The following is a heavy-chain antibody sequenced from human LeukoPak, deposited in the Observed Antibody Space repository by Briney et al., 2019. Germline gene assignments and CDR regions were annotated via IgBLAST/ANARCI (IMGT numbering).Heavy chain of an antibody. J-gene: IGHJ4*02. CDR2: IKQDGSEK. CDR3: ARDSAGNDY. Sequence: QPGGSLRLSCEASGSTFSTYWMSWVRQAPGKGLEWVANIKQDGSEKYYVDSVKGRFTISRDNAKNSLYLQMNSLRAEDTAMYYCARDSAGNDYWGQGTLVTVSS. CDR1: GSTFSTYW. V-gene: IGHV3-7*01. D-gene: IGHD6-13*01.